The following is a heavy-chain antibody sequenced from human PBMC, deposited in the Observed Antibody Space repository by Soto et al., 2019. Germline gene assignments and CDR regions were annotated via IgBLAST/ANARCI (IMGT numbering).Heavy chain of an antibody. CDR1: GGSISSYW. Sequence: NPSETLSLTCTVSGGSISSYWWSWIRQSPGKGLEWIGYMYYSGTTNYNPSLKSRVTISVDTSKNQFSLKLTSVTAADTAVYFCAGVPPEGVGGMDVWGPGTTVTVSS. D-gene: IGHD3-16*01. CDR2: MYYSGTT. J-gene: IGHJ6*02. V-gene: IGHV4-59*01. CDR3: AGVPPEGVGGMDV.